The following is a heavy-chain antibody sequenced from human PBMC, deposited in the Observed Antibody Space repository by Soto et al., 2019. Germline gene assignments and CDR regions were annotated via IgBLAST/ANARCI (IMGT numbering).Heavy chain of an antibody. Sequence: QVQLQQWGTKLSKPSETLSLTCAVYGGSFSGYYWSWIRQPPGKGLEWIGEIDHSGGTNDNPSLKSRVTLSVDTSNSQFSLKLSSVTAADTARYYCARGRLGGAANWGQGTLVIVSS. CDR3: ARGRLGGAAN. D-gene: IGHD3-16*01. CDR1: GGSFSGYY. J-gene: IGHJ4*02. CDR2: IDHSGGT. V-gene: IGHV4-34*01.